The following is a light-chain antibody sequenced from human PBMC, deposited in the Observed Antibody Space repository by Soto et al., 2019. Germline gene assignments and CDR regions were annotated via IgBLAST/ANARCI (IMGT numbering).Light chain of an antibody. CDR3: LQRTNWAYT. J-gene: IGKJ2*01. CDR1: QSVSYH. Sequence: EIVLTQSPATLSLSPGERATLSCRASQSVSYHLAWYQQKPGQAPRLLIYGASNRATGIPARFSGSGSGTDFSLTISSLEPEDFAVYYCLQRTNWAYTFGQGTKLEIK. CDR2: GAS. V-gene: IGKV3-11*01.